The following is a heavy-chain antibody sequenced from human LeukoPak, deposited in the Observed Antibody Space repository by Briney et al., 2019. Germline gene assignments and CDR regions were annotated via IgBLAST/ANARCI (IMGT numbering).Heavy chain of an antibody. CDR2: IIPILGIA. D-gene: IGHD3-22*01. CDR1: GGTFSSYA. CDR3: ATDHYDSSGYFNGEYFQH. J-gene: IGHJ1*01. Sequence: GASVKVSCKASGGTFSSYAISWVRQAPGQGLEWMGRIIPILGIANYAQKFQGRVTITADKSTSTAYMELSSLRSEDTAVYYCATDHYDSSGYFNGEYFQHWGQGTLVTVSS. V-gene: IGHV1-69*04.